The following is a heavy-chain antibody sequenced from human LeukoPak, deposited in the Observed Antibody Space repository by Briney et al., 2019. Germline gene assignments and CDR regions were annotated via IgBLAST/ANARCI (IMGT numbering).Heavy chain of an antibody. V-gene: IGHV3-74*01. D-gene: IGHD1-26*01. CDR1: GFTFSSYW. J-gene: IGHJ4*02. CDR2: INFDGSTT. CDR3: GRGAGGSYYLDY. Sequence: PGGSLRLSCAASGFTFSSYWMHWGRHAPGKGLVWVSRINFDGSTTNYADSVKGRFTISRDNAKNTLYLQMNSLRDEDTAVYYCGRGAGGSYYLDYWGQGALVTVSS.